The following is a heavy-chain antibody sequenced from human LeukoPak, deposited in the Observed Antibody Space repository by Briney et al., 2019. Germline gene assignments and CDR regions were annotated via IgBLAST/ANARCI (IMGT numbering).Heavy chain of an antibody. D-gene: IGHD5-12*01. V-gene: IGHV3-23*01. Sequence: TGGSLRLSCAPSAFTFSSSVMTWVRQAPGKGPGWVLTISGGGGTTSYADSVKGRYTISRDNSKNTLYLEMDSLRADDTAVYSCAKDPPSVVANAFHIWGQGTMVTVSS. CDR3: AKDPPSVVANAFHI. J-gene: IGHJ3*02. CDR1: AFTFSSSV. CDR2: ISGGGGTT.